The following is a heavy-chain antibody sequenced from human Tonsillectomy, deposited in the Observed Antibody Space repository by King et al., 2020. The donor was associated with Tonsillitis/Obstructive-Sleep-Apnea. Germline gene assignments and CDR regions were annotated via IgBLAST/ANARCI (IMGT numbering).Heavy chain of an antibody. D-gene: IGHD2-2*02. J-gene: IGHJ4*02. V-gene: IGHV2-5*02. Sequence: TLKESGPTLVKPTQTLTLTCTFSGCSLSTSGVGVAWSRQPPGKALEWLSLIYLDDEKRSSPSLKGRLTITKETSKNQVVLTMTNSDPVDTATYYCARTSRGYCSSTSCYKGSFDYWGQGTLVTVSS. CDR1: GCSLSTSGVG. CDR2: IYLDDEK. CDR3: ARTSRGYCSSTSCYKGSFDY.